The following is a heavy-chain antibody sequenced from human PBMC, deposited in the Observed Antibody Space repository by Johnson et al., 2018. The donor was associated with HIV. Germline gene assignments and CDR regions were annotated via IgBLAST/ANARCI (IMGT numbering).Heavy chain of an antibody. CDR1: GFTFSGYW. D-gene: IGHD5-24*01. CDR2: INSDGSTT. J-gene: IGHJ3*02. V-gene: IGHV3-74*01. CDR3: AKASREKLATMIGPWAESDAFDI. Sequence: DVQVVESGGGLVQPGGSLRLSCAASGFTFSGYWMHWVRQTPGKGLVWVSRINSDGSTTNYADSVKGRFTIARDNARNTLYLQMNGLRAEDTAVYYCAKASREKLATMIGPWAESDAFDIWGQGTMVTVSS.